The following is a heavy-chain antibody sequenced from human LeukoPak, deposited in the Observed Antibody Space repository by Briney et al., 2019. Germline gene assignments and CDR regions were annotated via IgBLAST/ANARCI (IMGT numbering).Heavy chain of an antibody. CDR1: GFTFDDYA. D-gene: IGHD5-18*01. Sequence: GGSLRLSCAASGFTFDDYAMHWVRQAPGKGLEWVSGISWNSGSIGYADSVKGRFTISRDNAKNSLYLQMNRPRAEDTALYYCAKAVLGGYSYGQMDYWGQGTLVTVSS. J-gene: IGHJ4*02. CDR3: AKAVLGGYSYGQMDY. V-gene: IGHV3-9*01. CDR2: ISWNSGSI.